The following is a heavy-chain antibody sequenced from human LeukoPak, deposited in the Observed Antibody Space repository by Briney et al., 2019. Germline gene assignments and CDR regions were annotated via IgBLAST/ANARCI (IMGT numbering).Heavy chain of an antibody. D-gene: IGHD6-13*01. CDR3: ARYVGAAAGYYYYYYMDV. CDR2: IYYSGST. Sequence: PSETLSLTCIVSGGSISSHYWSWLRQPPGKGLEWIGYIYYSGSTNYNPSLKSRVTISVDPSKNQFSLKLSSVTAADTAVYYCARYVGAAAGYYYYYYMDVWGKGTTVTVSS. V-gene: IGHV4-59*11. CDR1: GGSISSHY. J-gene: IGHJ6*03.